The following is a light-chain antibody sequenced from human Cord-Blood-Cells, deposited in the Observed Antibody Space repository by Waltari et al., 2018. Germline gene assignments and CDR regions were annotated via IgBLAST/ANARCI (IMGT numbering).Light chain of an antibody. CDR1: SSDVGGYNY. J-gene: IGLJ1*01. Sequence: HSALTQPASVSGSPGQSITISCTGTSSDVGGYNYVSWYQQHPGKAPKLMIYDVSNRPSGVSNRLSGSKSGNTASLTTSGLQAEDEADYYCSSYTSSSSYVCGPGTKVTVL. CDR2: DVS. CDR3: SSYTSSSSYV. V-gene: IGLV2-14*01.